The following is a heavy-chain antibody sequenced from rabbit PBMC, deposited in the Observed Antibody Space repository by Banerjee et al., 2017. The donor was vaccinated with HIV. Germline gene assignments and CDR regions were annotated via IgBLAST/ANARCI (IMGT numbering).Heavy chain of an antibody. CDR1: GFDLSSYYY. Sequence: QSLEESGGDLVKPGASLTLTCKASGFDLSSYYYMCWVRQAPGKGLEWIGCIYASGSGSTYYASWAKGRFTISKTSSTVDLKMTSLTAADTATYFCARSVQYAGDADYLILWGPGTLVTVS. CDR2: IYASGSGST. D-gene: IGHD4-2*01. J-gene: IGHJ4*01. V-gene: IGHV1S40*01. CDR3: ARSVQYAGDADYLIL.